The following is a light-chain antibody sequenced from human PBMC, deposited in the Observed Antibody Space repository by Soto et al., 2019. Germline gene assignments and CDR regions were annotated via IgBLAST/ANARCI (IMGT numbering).Light chain of an antibody. CDR3: QQYGSSPWT. V-gene: IGKV3-20*01. Sequence: EIVLTQSPGTLSLSPGDRATLSCGASQSLSSGYLAWYQQKPGQAPRILIYAASSRATGIPDRFSGSGSGTDFTLTISRLEPEDFAVYYCQQYGSSPWTFGQGTKVDIK. CDR2: AAS. CDR1: QSLSSGY. J-gene: IGKJ1*01.